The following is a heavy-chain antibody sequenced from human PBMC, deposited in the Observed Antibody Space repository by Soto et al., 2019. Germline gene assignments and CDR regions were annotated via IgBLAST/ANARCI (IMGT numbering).Heavy chain of an antibody. CDR2: IPYDGSDK. CDR3: AKDQALYCSGGSCYSVDY. CDR1: GVTFCSYA. Sequence: PGGSLRLCCAASGVTFCSYAMHWVRQAPGKGLEWVALIPYDGSDKDYADSVKGRFTISRDNSRNTLYLQMNSLRAEDTAVYYCAKDQALYCSGGSCYSVDYWGQGTLVTVSS. V-gene: IGHV3-30-3*01. J-gene: IGHJ4*02. D-gene: IGHD2-15*01.